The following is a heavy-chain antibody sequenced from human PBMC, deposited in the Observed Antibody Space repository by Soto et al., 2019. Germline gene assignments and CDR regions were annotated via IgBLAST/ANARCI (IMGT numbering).Heavy chain of an antibody. D-gene: IGHD3-9*01. J-gene: IGHJ3*02. CDR2: IYYSGST. Sequence: SETLSLTCTVSGGSISSYYWSWIRQPPGKGLEWIGYIYYSGSTNYNPSLKGRFTISRDNAKNSLYLQMNSLRAEDTAVYYCATGTDFGWLDNPNHALDIWGQGTMVTVSS. CDR3: ATGTDFGWLDNPNHALDI. V-gene: IGHV4-59*08. CDR1: GGSISSYY.